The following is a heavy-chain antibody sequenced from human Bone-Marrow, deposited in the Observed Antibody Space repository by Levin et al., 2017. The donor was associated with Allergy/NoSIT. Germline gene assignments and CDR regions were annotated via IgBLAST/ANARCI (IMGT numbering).Heavy chain of an antibody. CDR2: IWYDGSNK. Sequence: GESLKISCAASGFTFSSYGMHWVRQAPGKGLEWVAVIWYDGSNKYYADSVKGRFTISRDNSKNTLYLQMNSLRAEDTAVYYCARDYYSSVSYYYGMDVWGPRDHGHRLL. CDR1: GFTFSSYG. CDR3: ARDYYSSVSYYYGMDV. D-gene: IGHD6-19*01. J-gene: IGHJ6*01. V-gene: IGHV3-33*01.